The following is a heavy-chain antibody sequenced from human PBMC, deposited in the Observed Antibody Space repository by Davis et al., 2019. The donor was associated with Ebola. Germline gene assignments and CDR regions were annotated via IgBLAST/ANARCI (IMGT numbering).Heavy chain of an antibody. Sequence: MPSETLSPTCPVSGGSITSHYWSWIRQTPGKGLEWIGHIYYSGSTNYNPSLKSRVTISVDTSKNQFSLKLSSVTAADTAVYYCARLRDSSSWYYYYYMDVWGKGTTVTVSS. D-gene: IGHD6-13*01. V-gene: IGHV4-59*11. CDR3: ARLRDSSSWYYYYYMDV. CDR1: GGSITSHY. J-gene: IGHJ6*03. CDR2: IYYSGST.